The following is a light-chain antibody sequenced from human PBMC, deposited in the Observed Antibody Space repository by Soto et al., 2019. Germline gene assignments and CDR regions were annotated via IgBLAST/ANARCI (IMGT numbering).Light chain of an antibody. CDR1: QSVSSSY. Sequence: EIVLTQSPGTLSLSPGESATLSCRASQSVSSSYLAWYQQKPDQAPRLLIYGASNRATGVPGRFSGSESGTDFTLTIDRLEPDDFAVYYCQQYGRSLGCTFGQGTKLEIK. V-gene: IGKV3-20*01. CDR2: GAS. CDR3: QQYGRSLGCT. J-gene: IGKJ2*02.